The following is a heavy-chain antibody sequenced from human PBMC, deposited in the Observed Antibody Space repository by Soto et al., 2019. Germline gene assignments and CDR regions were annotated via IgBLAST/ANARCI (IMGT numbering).Heavy chain of an antibody. D-gene: IGHD3-22*01. Sequence: GASVKVSCKASGGTFSSDAISWVRQAPGEGLEWMGGITPIFGTANYAQKFQGRVTITADESTSTAYMELSSLRSEDTAVYYCARDYYYDSSGYYSRLPFQHWGQGTLVTVSS. J-gene: IGHJ1*01. V-gene: IGHV1-69*13. CDR1: GGTFSSDA. CDR2: ITPIFGTA. CDR3: ARDYYYDSSGYYSRLPFQH.